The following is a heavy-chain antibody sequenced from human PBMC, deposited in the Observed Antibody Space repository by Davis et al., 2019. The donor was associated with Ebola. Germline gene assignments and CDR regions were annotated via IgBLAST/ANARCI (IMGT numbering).Heavy chain of an antibody. Sequence: GGSLRLSCAASGFTFSTYSMSWVRQAPGKGLEWVSVIYSGGSTYYADSVKGRFTISRHNSKNTLYLQRNSLRAEDTAVYYCATGGGDYWYFDIWGRGTLVTVSS. J-gene: IGHJ2*01. D-gene: IGHD1-14*01. CDR3: ATGGGDYWYFDI. CDR1: GFTFSTYS. CDR2: IYSGGST. V-gene: IGHV3-53*04.